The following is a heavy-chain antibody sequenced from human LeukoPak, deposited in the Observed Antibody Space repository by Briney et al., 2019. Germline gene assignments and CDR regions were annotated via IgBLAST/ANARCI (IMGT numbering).Heavy chain of an antibody. V-gene: IGHV1-2*02. CDR2: INPNSGGT. Sequence: PGASVKVSCKASGYTFTGYYMHWVRQAPGQGLEWMGWINPNSGGTNYAQKFQGRVTMTRDTSISTAYMELSGLRSDDTAVYYCARDGDILTGYYPPDYWGQGTLVTVSS. D-gene: IGHD3-9*01. J-gene: IGHJ4*02. CDR1: GYTFTGYY. CDR3: ARDGDILTGYYPPDY.